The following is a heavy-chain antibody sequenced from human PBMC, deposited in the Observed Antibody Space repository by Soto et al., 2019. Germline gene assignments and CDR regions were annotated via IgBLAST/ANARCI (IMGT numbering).Heavy chain of an antibody. J-gene: IGHJ5*02. V-gene: IGHV3-23*01. CDR2: LSGDGKAT. CDR1: GLTVGSSA. D-gene: IGHD3-3*01. CDR3: ARITRS. Sequence: EVRLLESGGGLVQPGGSLRLSCAASGLTVGSSAMTWVRQAPGKGLEWISSLSGDGKATYYADSVKGRFTISRDISKNTLFLQMDSLRVEDTAIYFYARITRSWGQGTRSPSPQ.